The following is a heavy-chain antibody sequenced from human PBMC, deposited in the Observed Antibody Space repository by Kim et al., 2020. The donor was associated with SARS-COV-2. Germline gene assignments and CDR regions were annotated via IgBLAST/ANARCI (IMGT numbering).Heavy chain of an antibody. Sequence: SETLSLTCSVSGGSFSSYYCSWIRQPAGKGLEWIGRIYTSGSTNYNPSLKSRVTMSVDTSKNQFSLKLSSVTAADTAVYYCARFGSNSPNNWFDPWGQGTLVTVSS. CDR3: ARFGSNSPNNWFDP. J-gene: IGHJ5*02. V-gene: IGHV4-4*07. D-gene: IGHD6-6*01. CDR2: IYTSGST. CDR1: GGSFSSYY.